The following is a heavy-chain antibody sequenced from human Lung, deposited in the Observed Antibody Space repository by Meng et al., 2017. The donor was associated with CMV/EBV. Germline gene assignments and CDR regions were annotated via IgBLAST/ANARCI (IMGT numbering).Heavy chain of an antibody. V-gene: IGHV3-30*02. CDR2: IRYDATNK. CDR3: AKEVGESYQVYKWFDP. J-gene: IGHJ5*02. Sequence: GGSLRLXFAPSGFTFSSYGMHWVRQAPAKGLECVAFIRYDATNKYYADSLQGRFSISRHNSKNTVYLQMHRLRAEATAVYYGAKEVGESYQVYKWFDPWGQGTXFPVSS. CDR1: GFTFSSYG. D-gene: IGHD1-26*01.